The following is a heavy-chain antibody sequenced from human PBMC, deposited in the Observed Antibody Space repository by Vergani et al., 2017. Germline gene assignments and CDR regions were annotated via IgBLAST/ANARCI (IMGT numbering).Heavy chain of an antibody. D-gene: IGHD3-22*01. Sequence: EVQLVESGGGLVQPGGSLRLSCAASGFTFSSYAMSWVRQAPGKGLEWVSAISGSGGSTYYADSVKGRFTISRDNSKNTLYLQMNSLRAEDTAVYYCARSLYYYDSSGPGGYYFDYWGQGTLVTVSS. CDR3: ARSLYYYDSSGPGGYYFDY. V-gene: IGHV3-23*04. CDR1: GFTFSSYA. CDR2: ISGSGGST. J-gene: IGHJ4*02.